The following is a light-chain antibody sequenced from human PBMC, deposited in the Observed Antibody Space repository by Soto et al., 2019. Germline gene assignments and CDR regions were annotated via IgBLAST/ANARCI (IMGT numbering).Light chain of an antibody. Sequence: QSVLTQPPSVSGAPGQRVTISCTGSSSNIGAGYDVHWYQQIPGTAPKLLIYLNNNRPSGVPDRLSGSKSGTSASLAITGLQAEDEADYYCQSYDSSLSAWVFGGGTKLTVL. CDR3: QSYDSSLSAWV. V-gene: IGLV1-40*01. CDR1: SSNIGAGYD. J-gene: IGLJ3*02. CDR2: LNN.